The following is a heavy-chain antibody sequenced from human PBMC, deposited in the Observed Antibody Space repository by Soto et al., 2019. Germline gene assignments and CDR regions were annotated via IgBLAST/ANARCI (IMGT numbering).Heavy chain of an antibody. Sequence: ASVKVSCKASGYTFTNYDINWVRQAIGQGLEWMGWMNPNSGNTGYAQKFQGRVTMTRDTSISTAYMELSSLRSDDTAVYFCARVLSSSSSETVDVWGEGTTVTVSS. D-gene: IGHD6-6*01. CDR3: ARVLSSSSSETVDV. CDR2: MNPNSGNT. CDR1: GYTFTNYD. V-gene: IGHV1-8*01. J-gene: IGHJ6*02.